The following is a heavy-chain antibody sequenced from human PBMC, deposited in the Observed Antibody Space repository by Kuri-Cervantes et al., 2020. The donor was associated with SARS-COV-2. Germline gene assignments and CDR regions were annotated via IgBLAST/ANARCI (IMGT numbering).Heavy chain of an antibody. J-gene: IGHJ4*02. V-gene: IGHV3-53*01. CDR1: GFTVSSNY. D-gene: IGHD6-13*01. CDR3: AIAAAEVFDY. Sequence: GESLKISCAASGFTVSSNYMSWVRQAPGKGLEWVSVIYSGGSTYYADSVKGRFTISRDNSKNTLYLQMNSLRAEDTAVYYCAIAAAEVFDYWGQGTLVTVSS. CDR2: IYSGGST.